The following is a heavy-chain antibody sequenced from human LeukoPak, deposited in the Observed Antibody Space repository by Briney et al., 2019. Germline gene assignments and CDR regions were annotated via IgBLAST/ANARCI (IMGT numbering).Heavy chain of an antibody. CDR2: IKSKTDGGTT. CDR3: TTQGVSYYFDY. CDR1: GFTFSSYS. V-gene: IGHV3-15*01. J-gene: IGHJ4*02. Sequence: GGSLRLSCAASGFTFSSYSMNWVRQAPGKGLEWVGRIKSKTDGGTTDYAAPVKGRFTISRDDSKNTLYLQMNSLKTEDTAVYYCTTQGVSYYFDYWGQGTLVTVSS. D-gene: IGHD3-10*01.